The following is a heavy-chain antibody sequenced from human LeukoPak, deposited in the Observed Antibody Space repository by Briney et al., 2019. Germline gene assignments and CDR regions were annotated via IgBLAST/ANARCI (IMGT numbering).Heavy chain of an antibody. J-gene: IGHJ4*02. CDR1: GYTFTSYY. CDR3: ARDTFSMTNRPLDY. V-gene: IGHV1-46*01. D-gene: IGHD2/OR15-2a*01. CDR2: INPSGGST. Sequence: GGSLRLSCAASGYTFTSYYMHWVRQAPGQGLEWMGIINPSGGSTSYAQKFQGRVTMTRDMSTSTVYMELSSLRSEDTAVYYCARDTFSMTNRPLDYWGQGTLVTVSS.